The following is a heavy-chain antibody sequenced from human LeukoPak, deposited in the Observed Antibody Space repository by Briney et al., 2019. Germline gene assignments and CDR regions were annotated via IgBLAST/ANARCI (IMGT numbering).Heavy chain of an antibody. D-gene: IGHD5-18*01. CDR3: ARDHVETAMVRTYYYYGMDV. V-gene: IGHV6-1*01. CDR2: TYYRSKWYN. J-gene: IGHJ6*02. CDR1: GDSVSSNSAA. Sequence: SQTLSLTCAISGDSVSSNSAAWNWIRQSPSRGLEWLGRTYYRSKWYNDYAVSVKSRITINPDTSKNQFSLQLNSVTPEDTAVYYCARDHVETAMVRTYYYYGMDVWGQGTTVTVSS.